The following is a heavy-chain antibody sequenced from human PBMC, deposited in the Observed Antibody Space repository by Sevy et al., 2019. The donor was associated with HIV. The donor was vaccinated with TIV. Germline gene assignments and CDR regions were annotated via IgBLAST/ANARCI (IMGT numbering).Heavy chain of an antibody. D-gene: IGHD3-22*01. J-gene: IGHJ4*02. CDR1: GGSFSGYY. CDR2: INHSGST. CDR3: ARGLSGSNDYYDSSGYYSTFDY. V-gene: IGHV4-34*01. Sequence: SQTLSLTCAVYGGSFSGYYWSWIRQPPGKGLEWIGEINHSGSTNYNPSLKSRVTISVDTSKNQFSLKLGSVTAADTAVYYCARGLSGSNDYYDSSGYYSTFDYWGQGTLVTVSS.